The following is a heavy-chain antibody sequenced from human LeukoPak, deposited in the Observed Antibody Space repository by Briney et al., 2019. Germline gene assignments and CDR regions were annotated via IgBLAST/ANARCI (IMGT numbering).Heavy chain of an antibody. J-gene: IGHJ3*02. CDR3: ARLFDGSVFYI. V-gene: IGHV5-51*01. D-gene: IGHD3-22*01. CDR2: IHPRDSDT. CDR1: GYIFTSSW. Sequence: GESLKISCQGSGYIFTSSWIGWVRQMPGKGLEWMVSIHPRDSDTRFSPSFQGQVTISADKSISTAYVQWSSLKASDTVMYYCARLFDGSVFYIWGQGTMVSVSS.